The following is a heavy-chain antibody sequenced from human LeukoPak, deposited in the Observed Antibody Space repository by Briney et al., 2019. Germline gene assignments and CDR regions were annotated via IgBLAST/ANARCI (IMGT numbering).Heavy chain of an antibody. D-gene: IGHD2-8*01. CDR1: GFTFSSYA. Sequence: GGSLRLSCAASGFTFSSYAMHWVRQAPGKGLEWVAVISYDGSNKYYADSVKGRFTISRDNSKNTLYLQMNSLRAEDTAVYYCAREGAYCTNGVCAHDAFDIWGQGTMVTVSS. J-gene: IGHJ3*02. V-gene: IGHV3-30-3*01. CDR2: ISYDGSNK. CDR3: AREGAYCTNGVCAHDAFDI.